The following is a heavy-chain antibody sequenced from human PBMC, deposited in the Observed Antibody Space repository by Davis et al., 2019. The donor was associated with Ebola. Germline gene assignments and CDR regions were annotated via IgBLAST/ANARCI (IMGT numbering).Heavy chain of an antibody. CDR3: ARESPLEWLG. CDR1: GFTFSGYW. D-gene: IGHD3-3*01. CDR2: IHRDGSPT. Sequence: GESLKISCAASGFTFSGYWMHWVRQAPGKGLVWVSRIHRDGSPTNYADSVKGRFTISRDNAKNTLYLQMNSLRAEDTAVYYCARESPLEWLGWGQGTLVTVSS. V-gene: IGHV3-74*01. J-gene: IGHJ4*02.